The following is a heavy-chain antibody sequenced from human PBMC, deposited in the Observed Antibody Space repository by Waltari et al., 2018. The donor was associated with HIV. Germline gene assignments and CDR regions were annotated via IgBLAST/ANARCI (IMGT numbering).Heavy chain of an antibody. CDR1: GGSFSGYY. CDR2: INHSGST. V-gene: IGHV4-34*01. Sequence: QVQLQQWGAGLLKPSETLSLTCAVYGGSFSGYYWSWIRQPPGKGLEWIGEINHSGSTNYNPSLKSRVTISVDTSKNQFSLKLSSVTAADTAVYYCARGWEWVCSSTSCYGFDYWGQGTLVTVSS. D-gene: IGHD2-2*01. J-gene: IGHJ4*02. CDR3: ARGWEWVCSSTSCYGFDY.